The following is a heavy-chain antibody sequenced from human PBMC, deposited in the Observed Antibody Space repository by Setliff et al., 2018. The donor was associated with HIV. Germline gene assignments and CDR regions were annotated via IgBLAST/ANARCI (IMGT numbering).Heavy chain of an antibody. V-gene: IGHV6-1*01. CDR3: ARSGTSPIQGGMSGWMDS. J-gene: IGHJ5*01. CDR2: TYYKSKWYH. CDR1: AGDRVSNNKAA. D-gene: IGHD1-26*01. Sequence: SQTLSLTCAIAAGDRVSNNKAAWNWIRQSPSRGLEWLGRTYYKSKWYHDYEVSVESRISITPDTSKNQFYLHLNSVTPDDTAVYYCARSGTSPIQGGMSGWMDSWGLGTLVTVSS.